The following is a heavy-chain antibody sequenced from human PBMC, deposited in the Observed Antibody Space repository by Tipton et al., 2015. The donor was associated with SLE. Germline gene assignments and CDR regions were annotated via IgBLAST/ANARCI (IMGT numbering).Heavy chain of an antibody. D-gene: IGHD3-22*01. CDR1: GYSISSGYY. V-gene: IGHV4-38-2*02. J-gene: IGHJ4*02. CDR2: IYHSGST. Sequence: TLSLTCAVSGYSISSGYYWGWIRQPPGKGLEWIGSIYHSGSTYYNPSLKSRVTISVDTSKNQFSLKLSSVTAADTAVYYCARDEPDGDSGGIPGDYWGQGTLVTVSS. CDR3: ARDEPDGDSGGIPGDY.